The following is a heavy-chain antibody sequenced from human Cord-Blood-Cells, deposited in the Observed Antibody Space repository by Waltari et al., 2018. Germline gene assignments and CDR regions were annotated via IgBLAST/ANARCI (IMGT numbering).Heavy chain of an antibody. D-gene: IGHD7-27*01. CDR3: ASEAWGRYFDY. J-gene: IGHJ4*02. CDR1: GFTFSSYE. Sequence: EVQLVESGGGLVQPGGSLRLSCAASGFTFSSYEMNLVRQAPGKGLEWVSYISSSGSTIYYADSVKGRFTISRDNAKNSLYLQMNSLRAEDTAVYYCASEAWGRYFDYWGQGTLVTVSS. CDR2: ISSSGSTI. V-gene: IGHV3-48*03.